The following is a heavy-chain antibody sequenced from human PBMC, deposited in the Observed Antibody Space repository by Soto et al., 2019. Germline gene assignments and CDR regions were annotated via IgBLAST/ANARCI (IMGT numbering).Heavy chain of an antibody. Sequence: QVTLKESGPVLVKPTETLTLTCTVSGFSLSNARMGVSWIRQPPGKALEWLAHIFSNDEKSYSTSLKSRLTLPNDTSKSQVVPTMTNMDPVDTATYYCARGIAARMGYGMDVWGQGTTVTVSS. CDR3: ARGIAARMGYGMDV. CDR1: GFSLSNARMG. CDR2: IFSNDEK. D-gene: IGHD6-6*01. V-gene: IGHV2-26*01. J-gene: IGHJ6*02.